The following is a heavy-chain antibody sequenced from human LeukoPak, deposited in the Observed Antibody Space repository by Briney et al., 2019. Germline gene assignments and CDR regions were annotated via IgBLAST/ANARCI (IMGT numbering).Heavy chain of an antibody. D-gene: IGHD6-13*01. CDR1: GYSISSGYY. CDR3: ALSPLGAAGTWSGLFDY. V-gene: IGHV4-38-2*01. CDR2: ISPSGST. Sequence: SETLPLTCAVSGYSISSGYYWGWIRQPPGKGLEWIGSISPSGSTFYNPSLKSRVTISVDTSKNQFSLKLRSVTAADTAVYYCALSPLGAAGTWSGLFDYWGQGTLVTVSS. J-gene: IGHJ4*02.